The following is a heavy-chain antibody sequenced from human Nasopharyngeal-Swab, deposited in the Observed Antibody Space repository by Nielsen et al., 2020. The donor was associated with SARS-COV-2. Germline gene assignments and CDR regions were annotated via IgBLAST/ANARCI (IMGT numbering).Heavy chain of an antibody. CDR1: GFSVSSNY. Sequence: GGSLRLSCAASGFSVSSNYMSWVRQAPGKGLEWVSIIYSDGSTYYADSVKGRFTISRDNSKNTLYPQMNSLRAEDTAVYYCARERAGDYYSDYWGQGTLVTVSS. CDR2: IYSDGST. J-gene: IGHJ4*02. D-gene: IGHD2-21*02. CDR3: ARERAGDYYSDY. V-gene: IGHV3-66*01.